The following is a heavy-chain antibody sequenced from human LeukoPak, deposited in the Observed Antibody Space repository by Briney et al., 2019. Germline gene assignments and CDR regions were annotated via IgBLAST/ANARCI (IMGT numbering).Heavy chain of an antibody. V-gene: IGHV3-7*01. CDR1: GFTFTNYW. J-gene: IGHJ4*02. D-gene: IGHD3-16*01. Sequence: PGGSLRLSCAASGFTFTNYWMSWVRQAPGEGLEWVANIKQDGSEKSYVDSVKGRFTISRDNANNSLYLQMNSLRAEDTAIFYCAREGKGGFDYWGQGTLVTVSS. CDR2: IKQDGSEK. CDR3: AREGKGGFDY.